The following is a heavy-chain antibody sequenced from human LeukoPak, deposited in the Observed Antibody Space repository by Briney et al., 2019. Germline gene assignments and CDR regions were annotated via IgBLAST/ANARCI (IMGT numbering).Heavy chain of an antibody. CDR1: GYTFNTYY. Sequence: GAPVKVSCKASGYTFNTYYIHWVRQAPGQGLEWMGLINPGGGDTSYAQNLQGRVTTTRDTSTSTVYLELSNLRSEDTAVYYCARGPRGQRFDYWGQGTLVTVSS. J-gene: IGHJ4*02. D-gene: IGHD1-1*01. CDR2: INPGGGDT. CDR3: ARGPRGQRFDY. V-gene: IGHV1-46*02.